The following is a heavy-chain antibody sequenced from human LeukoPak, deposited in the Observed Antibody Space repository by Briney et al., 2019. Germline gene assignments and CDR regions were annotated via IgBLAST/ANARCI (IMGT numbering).Heavy chain of an antibody. CDR1: GGSISSYY. CDR2: IYYSGST. Sequence: SETLSLTCTVSGGSISSYYWSWIRQPPGKGLEWIGYIYYSGSTNYNPSLKSRVTISVDTSKNQFSLKLSSVTAADTAVYYCAREFTPKNAFDIWGQGTMVTVSS. CDR3: AREFTPKNAFDI. V-gene: IGHV4-59*01. J-gene: IGHJ3*02.